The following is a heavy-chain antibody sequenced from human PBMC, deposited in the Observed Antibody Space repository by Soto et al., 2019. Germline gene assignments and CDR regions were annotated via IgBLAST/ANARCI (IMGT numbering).Heavy chain of an antibody. Sequence: EVQLLESGGGLVQPGGSLRLSCAASGFTFSSYAMSWVRQAPGKGLEWVSAISGSGGSTYYADSVKGRFTISRDNSKNTLYLQMNSLRAEDTAVYYCAKEGSQPLVPFEWFDPWGQGTLVTVSA. V-gene: IGHV3-23*01. CDR3: AKEGSQPLVPFEWFDP. J-gene: IGHJ5*02. D-gene: IGHD6-13*01. CDR1: GFTFSSYA. CDR2: ISGSGGST.